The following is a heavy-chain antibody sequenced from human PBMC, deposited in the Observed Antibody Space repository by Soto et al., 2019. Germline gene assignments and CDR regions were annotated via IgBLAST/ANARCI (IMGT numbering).Heavy chain of an antibody. CDR1: GFTVSSNY. V-gene: IGHV3-53*04. CDR3: ARHLRLVGFGEFDL. J-gene: IGHJ2*01. CDR2: MYSGGTT. Sequence: EVQLVESGGGLVQPGGSLRLSCAASGFTVSSNYMSWVRQAPGKGLEWVSFMYSGGTTHYAGSVRGRFTISRHNSKNTLYLEMNSLRAEDTALYYCARHLRLVGFGEFDLWGRGTLVTVSS. D-gene: IGHD3-10*01.